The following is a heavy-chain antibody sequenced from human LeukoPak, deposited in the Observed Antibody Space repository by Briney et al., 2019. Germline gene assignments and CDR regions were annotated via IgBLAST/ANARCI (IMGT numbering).Heavy chain of an antibody. Sequence: GGSLRLSCAASGFTFNTYWMSWVRQAPGKGLEWVANLKQDGSEEYYVDSVKGRFSISRDNARNSVYLQMASLRVEDTAVYYCARDPVEWELLLDYWGQGTLVTVSS. CDR2: LKQDGSEE. D-gene: IGHD1-26*01. CDR3: ARDPVEWELLLDY. V-gene: IGHV3-7*01. CDR1: GFTFNTYW. J-gene: IGHJ4*02.